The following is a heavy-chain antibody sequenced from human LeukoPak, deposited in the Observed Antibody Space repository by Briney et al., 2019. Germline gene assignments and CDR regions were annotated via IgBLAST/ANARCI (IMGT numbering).Heavy chain of an antibody. Sequence: ASVKVSCKASGYTFTSYDINWVRQATGQGLEWMGWMNPNSGNTGYAQKFQGRVTMTRNTSISTAYMELSSLRSEDTAVYYCARGPRYCSGGSCFIYFDYWGQGTLVSVSS. V-gene: IGHV1-8*01. CDR1: GYTFTSYD. D-gene: IGHD2-15*01. J-gene: IGHJ4*02. CDR3: ARGPRYCSGGSCFIYFDY. CDR2: MNPNSGNT.